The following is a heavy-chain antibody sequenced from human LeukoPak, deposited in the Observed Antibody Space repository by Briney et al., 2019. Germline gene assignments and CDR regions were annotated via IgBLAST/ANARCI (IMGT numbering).Heavy chain of an antibody. CDR3: ARHFAYSSSSYFDY. Sequence: PSEILSLTCRGSAGSGSNYYWSWIGQPPGKGLEWIAYVYYTESTNYNPSLKSRVTMFEDKSKNQFSLRLYSVTVADTAVYYCARHFAYSSSSYFDYWGQGSLVTVSS. CDR1: AGSGSNYY. J-gene: IGHJ4*02. V-gene: IGHV4-59*08. CDR2: VYYTEST. D-gene: IGHD6-6*01.